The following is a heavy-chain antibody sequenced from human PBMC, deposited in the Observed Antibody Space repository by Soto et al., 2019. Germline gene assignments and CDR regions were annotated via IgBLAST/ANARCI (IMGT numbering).Heavy chain of an antibody. V-gene: IGHV3-7*01. J-gene: IGHJ6*02. CDR1: GFTFSSYW. CDR3: ARDGLEGYCSGGSCYRSDYYYGMDV. D-gene: IGHD2-15*01. CDR2: IKQDGSEK. Sequence: EVQLVESGGGLVQPGGSLRLSCAASGFTFSSYWMSWVRQAPGKGLEWVANIKQDGSEKYYVDSVKGRFTISRDNAKNSLYLQMNSLRAEDTAVYYCARDGLEGYCSGGSCYRSDYYYGMDVWGQGTTVTVSS.